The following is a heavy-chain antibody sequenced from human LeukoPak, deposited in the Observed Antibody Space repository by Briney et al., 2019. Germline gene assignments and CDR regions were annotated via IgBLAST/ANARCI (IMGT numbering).Heavy chain of an antibody. CDR1: GGSISSSSYY. V-gene: IGHV4-39*01. J-gene: IGHJ4*02. D-gene: IGHD1-26*01. Sequence: SGTLSLTCTVSGGSISSSSYYWGWIRQPPGKGLEWIGSIYYRGSSYYNPSLKSRATISVDTSKNQFSLKLSSVTVADTAVYYCANAASYSVDYWGQGTLVTVSS. CDR2: IYYRGSS. CDR3: ANAASYSVDY.